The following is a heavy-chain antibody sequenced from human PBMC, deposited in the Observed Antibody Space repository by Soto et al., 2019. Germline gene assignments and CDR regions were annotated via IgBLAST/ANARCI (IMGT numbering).Heavy chain of an antibody. J-gene: IGHJ4*02. D-gene: IGHD4-4*01. CDR2: ISAYNGNT. CDR3: ARVYSYCNLGLDNDY. Sequence: QVQLVQSGAEAKKPGASVKVSCKASGYTFTSYGISWVRQAPGQGLEWMGWISAYNGNTNYAQKLQGRVTMTTDTSTSTGYMELRSLRSDDTAVYYCARVYSYCNLGLDNDYWGQGTLVTVSS. CDR1: GYTFTSYG. V-gene: IGHV1-18*01.